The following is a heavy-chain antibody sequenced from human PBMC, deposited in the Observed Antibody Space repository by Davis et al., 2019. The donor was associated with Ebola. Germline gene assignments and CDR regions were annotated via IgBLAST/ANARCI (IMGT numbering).Heavy chain of an antibody. CDR1: GLTVSSSY. CDR3: ARGDGYDDACDI. Sequence: PGGSLRLSCAASGLTVSSSYMSWVRQAPGKGLEWVSVIFSGGTTYYGDSVKGRFTISRDKSKNTLYLQMNSRRAGDTAVYYCARGDGYDDACDIWGQGTMVTVSS. CDR2: IFSGGTT. D-gene: IGHD5-24*01. V-gene: IGHV3-53*01. J-gene: IGHJ3*02.